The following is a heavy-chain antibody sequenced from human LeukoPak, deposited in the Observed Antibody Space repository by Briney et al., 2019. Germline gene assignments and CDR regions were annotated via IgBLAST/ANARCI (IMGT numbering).Heavy chain of an antibody. Sequence: SQTLSLTCAVSGGSISSGGYSWSWIRQPPGKGLEWIGYIYHSGSTYYNPSLKSRVTISVDTPKNQFSLKLSSVTAADTAVYYCARVDTAMAYYFDYWGQGTLVTVSS. J-gene: IGHJ4*02. D-gene: IGHD5-18*01. CDR2: IYHSGST. CDR1: GGSISSGGYS. V-gene: IGHV4-30-2*01. CDR3: ARVDTAMAYYFDY.